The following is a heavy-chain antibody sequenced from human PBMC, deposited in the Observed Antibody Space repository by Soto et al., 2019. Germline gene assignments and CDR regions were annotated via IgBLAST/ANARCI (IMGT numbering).Heavy chain of an antibody. CDR2: IYYSGST. V-gene: IGHV4-31*01. CDR3: AGGRKNVQLNFDY. D-gene: IGHD1-1*01. J-gene: IGHJ4*02. Sequence: TSETXSLTCTVSVWSSIIGGDYLSWMRQHPGSGREWIGYIYYSGSTYYNPSLKSLVTISLDTSKNHFSLKLSSVTDADKAVYYCAGGRKNVQLNFDYRDQGTLVAVSS. CDR1: VWSSIIGGDY.